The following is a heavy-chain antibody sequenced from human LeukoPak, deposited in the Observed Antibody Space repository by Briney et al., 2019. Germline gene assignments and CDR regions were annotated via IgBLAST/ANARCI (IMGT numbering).Heavy chain of an antibody. CDR3: ARVGYSGYDYDY. V-gene: IGHV3-23*01. J-gene: IGHJ4*02. CDR2: ISGSGDST. Sequence: GGSLRLSCEASGFTFSSYAMSWVRQAPGKGLEWVSVISGSGDSTYYADSVEGRCTISRGNSKDALYLQMNSLRAEDTAVYYCARVGYSGYDYDYWGQRTLVTVSS. D-gene: IGHD5-12*01. CDR1: GFTFSSYA.